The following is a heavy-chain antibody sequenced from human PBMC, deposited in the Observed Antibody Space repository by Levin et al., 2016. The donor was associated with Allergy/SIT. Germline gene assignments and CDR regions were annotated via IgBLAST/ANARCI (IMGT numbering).Heavy chain of an antibody. Sequence: WIRQPPGKGLEWVSSISSSSDYIYYTDSVKGRFTISRDNAKNSLYLQINSLRAEDTAVYYCARDAWYWGQGTLVTVSS. CDR3: ARDAWY. J-gene: IGHJ4*02. CDR2: ISSSSDYI. V-gene: IGHV3-21*01.